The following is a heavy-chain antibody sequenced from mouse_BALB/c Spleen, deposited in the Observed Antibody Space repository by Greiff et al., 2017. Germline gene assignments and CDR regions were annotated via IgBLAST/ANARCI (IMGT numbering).Heavy chain of an antibody. CDR3: ARDELGHAMDY. J-gene: IGHJ4*01. CDR2: ISSGGSYT. CDR1: GFTFSSYA. Sequence: EVNLVESGGGLVKPGGSLKLSCAASGFTFSSYAMSWVRQTPEKRLEWVATISSGGSYTYYPDSVKGRFTISRDNAKNTLYLQMSSLRSEDTAMYYCARDELGHAMDYWGQGTSVTVSS. V-gene: IGHV5-9-3*01. D-gene: IGHD4-1*01.